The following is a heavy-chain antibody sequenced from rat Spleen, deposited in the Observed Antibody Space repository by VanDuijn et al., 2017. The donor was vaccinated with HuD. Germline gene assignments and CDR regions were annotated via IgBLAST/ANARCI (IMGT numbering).Heavy chain of an antibody. V-gene: IGHV5-29*01. J-gene: IGHJ3*01. Sequence: EVQLVESDGGLVQPGRSLKLSCAVSGFTFSDNYMAWVRQAPTKGLEWVATISHDGSSTYYRDPEKGRFTISRDHAKSTLYLQMDSLRSEDTATYYCTRLYYSNWFAYWGQGTLVTVSS. CDR3: TRLYYSNWFAY. D-gene: IGHD1-1*01. CDR1: GFTFSDNY. CDR2: ISHDGSST.